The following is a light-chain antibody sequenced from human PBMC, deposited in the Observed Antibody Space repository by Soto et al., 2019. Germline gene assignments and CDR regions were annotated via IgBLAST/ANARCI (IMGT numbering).Light chain of an antibody. CDR3: QQRYSTFPYT. V-gene: IGKV1-39*01. CDR2: AAS. J-gene: IGKJ2*01. CDR1: QSISSY. Sequence: DIQMTQSPSSLSASVGDRVTITCRASQSISSYLNWYQQKPGKAPKLLIYAASSLQSGVPSRFSGSGSGTDFTLTISSLQPEDFATYYCQQRYSTFPYTFGQGTKLEIK.